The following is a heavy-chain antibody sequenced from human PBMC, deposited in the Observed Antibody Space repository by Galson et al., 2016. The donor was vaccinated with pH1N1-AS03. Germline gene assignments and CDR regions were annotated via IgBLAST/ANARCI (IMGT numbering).Heavy chain of an antibody. Sequence: SLRLSCAASGFTFRTYGMHWVRQAPGKGLEWVALIRYEESNKYYADSVKGRFTISRENSKNTLYLQMNSLVYEETAVYYCAKVSIVGIIGGFDRWGQGTLVTVSS. CDR2: IRYEESNK. CDR3: AKVSIVGIIGGFDR. J-gene: IGHJ4*02. D-gene: IGHD1-26*01. CDR1: GFTFRTYG. V-gene: IGHV3-30*02.